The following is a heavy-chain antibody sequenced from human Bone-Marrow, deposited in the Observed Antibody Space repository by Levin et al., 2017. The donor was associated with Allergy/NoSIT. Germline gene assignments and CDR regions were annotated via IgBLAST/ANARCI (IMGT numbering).Heavy chain of an antibody. CDR2: IRSKAYGATT. J-gene: IGHJ4*02. CDR1: GFTFGDYV. CDR3: ARNPEWDPYYFDY. D-gene: IGHD1-26*01. Sequence: AGGSLRLSCTTSGFTFGDYVMSWFRQGPGKGLEWIGFIRSKAYGATTQYAASMNAKFTISRDDSKGIAYLQVSSLKTEDTAVYYCARNPEWDPYYFDYWGQGTLVSVSS. V-gene: IGHV3-49*03.